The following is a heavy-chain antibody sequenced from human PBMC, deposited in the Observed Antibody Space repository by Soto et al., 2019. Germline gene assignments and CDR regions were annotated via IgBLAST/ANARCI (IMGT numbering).Heavy chain of an antibody. CDR1: GGSITTGGSY. CDR3: ARARFQVLYGKPYFDS. CDR2: IYHSGNT. V-gene: IGHV4-31*03. Sequence: QVQLQESGPGLVKPSQTLSLTCTVSGGSITTGGSYWSWIRQHPGKGLEWIGNIYHSGNTYYNPSLKSRLTISVDTSKNHCSLMVDSVTAADTAVYYCARARFQVLYGKPYFDSWGQGTLVTVSS. J-gene: IGHJ4*02. D-gene: IGHD2-2*02.